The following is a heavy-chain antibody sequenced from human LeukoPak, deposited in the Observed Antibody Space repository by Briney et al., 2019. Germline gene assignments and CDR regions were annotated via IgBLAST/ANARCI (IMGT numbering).Heavy chain of an antibody. CDR3: ARDYSSGWPNFDY. J-gene: IGHJ4*02. CDR2: ISTYNGNT. V-gene: IGHV1-18*01. D-gene: IGHD6-19*01. CDR1: GYTFTSYG. Sequence: GASVKVSCKASGYTFTSYGISWVRQDHGQGLEWMGWISTYNGNTNYAQKLQGRVTMTTDTSTSTAYMELRSLRSDDTAVYYCARDYSSGWPNFDYWGQGTLVTVSS.